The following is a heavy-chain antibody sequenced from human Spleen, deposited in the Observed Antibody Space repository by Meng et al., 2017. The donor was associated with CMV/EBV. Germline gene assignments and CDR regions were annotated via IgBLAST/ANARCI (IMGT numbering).Heavy chain of an antibody. Sequence: SETLSLTCTVSGGSISSSSYYWGWIRQPPGKGLEWIGSIYYSGSTYYNPSLKSRVTISVDTSKNQFSLKLKSVTAADTAVYYCARGVPYADSPGGYFDYWGQGRLVTVSS. V-gene: IGHV4-39*07. D-gene: IGHD2-2*01. CDR3: ARGVPYADSPGGYFDY. CDR1: GGSISSSSYY. J-gene: IGHJ4*02. CDR2: IYYSGST.